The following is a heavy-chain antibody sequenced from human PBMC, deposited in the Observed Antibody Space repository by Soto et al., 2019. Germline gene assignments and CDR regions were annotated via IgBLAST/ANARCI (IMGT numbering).Heavy chain of an antibody. CDR1: GDSISSPKW. J-gene: IGHJ3*02. D-gene: IGHD6-19*01. Sequence: QVQLQESGPGLVKLSGTLSLTCAVSGDSISSPKWWTWVRQPPGKGLEWIGDILHSGSTNYNPSLKSRVTISVDKSKNQFSLNLDSVTAADTAVYYCAYSSGWYRHDIWGQGTLVTVSS. V-gene: IGHV4-4*02. CDR2: ILHSGST. CDR3: AYSSGWYRHDI.